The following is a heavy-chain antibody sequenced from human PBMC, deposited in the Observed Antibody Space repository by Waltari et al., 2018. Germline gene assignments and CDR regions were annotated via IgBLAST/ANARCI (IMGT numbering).Heavy chain of an antibody. CDR3: ARGYKFETDCSSTSCYGP. J-gene: IGHJ4*02. CDR2: INSDGSST. D-gene: IGHD2-2*01. Sequence: EVQLVESGGGLVQPGGSLRLSCAASGFTFSSYWMNWVRQAPGKGLVGVYRINSDGSSTSYADSVKGRFTISRDNAKNTLYLQMNSLRAEDTAVYYCARGYKFETDCSSTSCYGPWGQGTLVTVSS. CDR1: GFTFSSYW. V-gene: IGHV3-74*01.